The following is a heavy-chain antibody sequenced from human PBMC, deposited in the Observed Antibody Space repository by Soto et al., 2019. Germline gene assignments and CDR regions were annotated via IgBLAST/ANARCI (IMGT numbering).Heavy chain of an antibody. V-gene: IGHV1-18*01. CDR2: ISAYNGNT. CDR1: GYTFTSYG. CDR3: ARDQDAAFDI. Sequence: ASVKVSCKASGYTFTSYGISWVRQAPGQGLEWMGWISAYNGNTNYAQKLQGRVTVTRDTSISTAYMELSRLRSDDTAVYYCARDQDAAFDIWGQGTMVTVSS. J-gene: IGHJ3*02. D-gene: IGHD2-15*01.